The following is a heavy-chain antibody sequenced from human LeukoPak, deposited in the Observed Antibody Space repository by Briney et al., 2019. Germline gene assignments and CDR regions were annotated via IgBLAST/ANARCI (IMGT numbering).Heavy chain of an antibody. CDR2: INLGGSTT. D-gene: IGHD3-9*01. CDR1: GFTFSSYW. Sequence: GGSLRLLCAASGFTFSSYWEHWVRQAPGEGLVWVSHINLGGSTTTYAHSVKGRFTISRDNAKNTLYLQMNSLRAEDTAVYYCARDLVDYDIMTHYFANFGMAAWGQGTTVTVSS. CDR3: ARDLVDYDIMTHYFANFGMAA. J-gene: IGHJ6*02. V-gene: IGHV3-74*01.